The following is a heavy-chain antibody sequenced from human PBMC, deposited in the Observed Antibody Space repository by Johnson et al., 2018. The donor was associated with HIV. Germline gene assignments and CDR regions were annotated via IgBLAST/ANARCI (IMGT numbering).Heavy chain of an antibody. J-gene: IGHJ3*02. V-gene: IGHV3-20*04. D-gene: IGHD6-19*01. CDR1: GFTFDDYD. Sequence: VQLVESGGGVVRPGGSLRLSCAASGFTFDDYDMTWVRQGPGKGLEWVSGINWNGGSAGYAESVKGRFTISRDNAKNSLHLQMNSLRAEDTAFYYCARDRRNRQWQRLDAFDIWGQGTMVIVSS. CDR3: ARDRRNRQWQRLDAFDI. CDR2: INWNGGSA.